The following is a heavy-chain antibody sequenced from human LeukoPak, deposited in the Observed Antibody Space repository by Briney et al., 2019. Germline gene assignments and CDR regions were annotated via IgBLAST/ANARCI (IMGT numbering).Heavy chain of an antibody. CDR3: ARPQAYYFDY. V-gene: IGHV3-30*01. J-gene: IGHJ4*02. CDR2: ISYDGSKK. Sequence: GGSLRLSCASSGFSFSSYAIHWVRQAPGKGLEWVAAISYDGSKKYYADSVKGRFTISRDNSKNTLYLQMDSLRSEDTAVYYCARPQAYYFDYWGQGTLVTVSS. CDR1: GFSFSSYA.